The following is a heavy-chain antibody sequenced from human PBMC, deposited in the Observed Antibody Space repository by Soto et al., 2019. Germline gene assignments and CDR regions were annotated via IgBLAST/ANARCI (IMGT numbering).Heavy chain of an antibody. CDR3: ARGYYYDSSGYYGSYYFDY. V-gene: IGHV1-69*01. CDR1: GGTFSSYA. D-gene: IGHD3-22*01. CDR2: IIPIFGTA. J-gene: IGHJ4*02. Sequence: QVQLVQSGAEVKKPGSSVKVSCKASGGTFSSYAISWVRQAPGQGLEWMGGIIPIFGTANYAQKSQGRVTITADESTSRAYMELSSLRSEDTAVYYCARGYYYDSSGYYGSYYFDYWGQGTLVTVSS.